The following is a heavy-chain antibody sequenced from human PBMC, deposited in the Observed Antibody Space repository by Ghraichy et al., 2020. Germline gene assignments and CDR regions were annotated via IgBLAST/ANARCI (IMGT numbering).Heavy chain of an antibody. D-gene: IGHD6-6*01. Sequence: SETLSLTCTVSGGSISSGGYYWSWIRQHPGKGLEWIGYIYYSGSTYYNPSLKSRVTISVDTSKNQFSLKLSSVTAADTAVYYCARFPLETRSYSSSSIIDWGQGTLVTVSS. CDR3: ARFPLETRSYSSSSIID. V-gene: IGHV4-31*03. CDR1: GGSISSGGYY. CDR2: IYYSGST. J-gene: IGHJ4*02.